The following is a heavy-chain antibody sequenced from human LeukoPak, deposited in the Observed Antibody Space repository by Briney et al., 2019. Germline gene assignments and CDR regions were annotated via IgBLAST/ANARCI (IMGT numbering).Heavy chain of an antibody. Sequence: SETLSLTCTVSGGSISSYYWSWIRQPPGKGLEWIGYICYSGSPNYNPSLKSRVTISVDTSKNQFSLKLSSVTAADTAVYYCARGIVGATYFGYWGQGTLVTVSS. CDR1: GGSISSYY. CDR3: ARGIVGATYFGY. J-gene: IGHJ4*02. D-gene: IGHD1-26*01. CDR2: ICYSGSP. V-gene: IGHV4-59*01.